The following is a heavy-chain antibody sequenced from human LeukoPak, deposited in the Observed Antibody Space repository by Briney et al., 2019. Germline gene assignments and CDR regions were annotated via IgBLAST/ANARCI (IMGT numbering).Heavy chain of an antibody. CDR2: IYYSGST. Sequence: SETLSLTCTVSGGSISSSSYYWGWIRQPPGKGLEWIGSIYYSGSTNYNPSLKSRVTISVDTSKNQFSLKLNSVTAADTAVYYCARGNLMGNWFDPWGQGTLVTVSS. CDR1: GGSISSSSYY. V-gene: IGHV4-39*07. CDR3: ARGNLMGNWFDP. J-gene: IGHJ5*02. D-gene: IGHD3-16*01.